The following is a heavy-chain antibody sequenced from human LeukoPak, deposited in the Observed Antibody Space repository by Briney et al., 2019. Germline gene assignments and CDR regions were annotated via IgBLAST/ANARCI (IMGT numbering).Heavy chain of an antibody. CDR3: ARGSSTSPLGYTSFDY. Sequence: ASVKVSCKASGYTFTGYYMHWVRQAPGQGLEWMGWINPNSGGTNYAQKFQGRVTMTRDTSISTAYMELSRLRSDDTAVYYCARGSSTSPLGYTSFDYWGQGTLVTVSS. CDR1: GYTFTGYY. CDR2: INPNSGGT. D-gene: IGHD2-2*01. J-gene: IGHJ4*02. V-gene: IGHV1-2*02.